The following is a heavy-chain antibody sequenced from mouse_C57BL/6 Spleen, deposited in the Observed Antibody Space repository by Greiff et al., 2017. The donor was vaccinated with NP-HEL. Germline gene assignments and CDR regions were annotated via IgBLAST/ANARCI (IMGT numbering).Heavy chain of an antibody. CDR3: AREEDYYGSSYNAMDY. CDR1: GYSITSGYY. V-gene: IGHV3-6*01. CDR2: ISYDGSN. Sequence: EVQLVESGPGLVKPSQSLSLTCSVTGYSITSGYYWNWIRQFPGNKLEWMGYISYDGSNNYNPSLKNRISITRDTSKNQFFLKLNSVTTEDTATYYCAREEDYYGSSYNAMDYWGQGTSVTVSS. J-gene: IGHJ4*01. D-gene: IGHD1-1*01.